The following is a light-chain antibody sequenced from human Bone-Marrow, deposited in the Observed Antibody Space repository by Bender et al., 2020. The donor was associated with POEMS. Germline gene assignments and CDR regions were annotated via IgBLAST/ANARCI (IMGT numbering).Light chain of an antibody. V-gene: IGLV2-14*02. J-gene: IGLJ2*01. CDR3: SSYTSSRTVV. CDR2: EGS. CDR1: SSDVGNYNL. Sequence: QSALTQPRSVSGSPGHSVTISCTGTSSDVGNYNLVCWYQQHPGKAPKLMIYEGSKRPPGVSNRFSGSKSGNTASLTISGLQADDEAEYYCSSYTSSRTVVFGGGTKLTV.